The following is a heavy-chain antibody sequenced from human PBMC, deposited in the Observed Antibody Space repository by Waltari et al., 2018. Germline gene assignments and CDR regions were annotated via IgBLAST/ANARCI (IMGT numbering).Heavy chain of an antibody. CDR3: AGDRAIGLFFDY. CDR1: GASISGNYW. J-gene: IGHJ4*02. D-gene: IGHD2-2*01. CDR2: VHHSGKT. Sequence: QVQLQESGQGVGEPTGTLSLTCAVSGASISGNYWWRWVRQSPEKGLEWIGQVHHSGKTHYNPSLQSRVTISVDKPKNQFSLNLNSVTAADTAVYYCAGDRAIGLFFDYWGRGTLVTVSS. V-gene: IGHV4-4*02.